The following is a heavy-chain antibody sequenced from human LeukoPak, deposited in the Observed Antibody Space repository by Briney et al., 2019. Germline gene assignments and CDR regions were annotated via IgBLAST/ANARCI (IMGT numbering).Heavy chain of an antibody. V-gene: IGHV4-59*01. D-gene: IGHD4-17*01. Sequence: SETLSLTCTVSGGSISSYYWSWIRQPPGKGLEWIGYIYYSGSTNYNPSLKSRVTISVDTSKNQFSLKLSSVTAADTAVYYCARGTTVTSFDYWGQGTLVTVSS. J-gene: IGHJ4*02. CDR2: IYYSGST. CDR1: GGSISSYY. CDR3: ARGTTVTSFDY.